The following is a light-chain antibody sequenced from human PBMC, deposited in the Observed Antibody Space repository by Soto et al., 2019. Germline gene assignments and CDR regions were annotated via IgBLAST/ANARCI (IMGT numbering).Light chain of an antibody. V-gene: IGKV3-15*01. CDR2: GAS. Sequence: EIVMTQSPATLSVSPGERATLSCRPSQSVSSNLAWYQQKPGQAPRLLIYGASTRATGIPARFSGSGSGTEFTLTISSLQSEDFAVYYCQQYNNWPQTFGQGTKVDI. CDR1: QSVSSN. CDR3: QQYNNWPQT. J-gene: IGKJ1*01.